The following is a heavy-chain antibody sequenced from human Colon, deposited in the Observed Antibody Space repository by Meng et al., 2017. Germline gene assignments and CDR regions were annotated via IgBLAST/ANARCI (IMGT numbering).Heavy chain of an antibody. CDR1: GFTFSSYE. V-gene: IGHV3-48*03. J-gene: IGHJ6*02. D-gene: IGHD1-26*01. CDR3: TSWGSYGFYYGMDV. CDR2: ISSSGSTL. Sequence: GESLIISCAASGFTFSSYEMNWVRQAPGKGLEWVSYISSSGSTLYSADSVTGRFTISRDNAKNSLYLQMNRLRAEETAVYYCTSWGSYGFYYGMDVWGQGTTVTVSS.